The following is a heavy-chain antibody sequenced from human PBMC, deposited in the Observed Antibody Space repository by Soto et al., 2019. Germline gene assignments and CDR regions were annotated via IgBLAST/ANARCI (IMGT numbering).Heavy chain of an antibody. CDR3: AKVPSMIVVVIPRPFDY. J-gene: IGHJ4*02. Sequence: PGGSLRLSCAASGFTFSSYAMSWVRQAPGKGLEWVSAISGSGGSTYYADSVKGRFTISRDNSKNTLYLQMNSLRAEDTAVYYCAKVPSMIVVVIPRPFDYWGQGTLVTVSS. D-gene: IGHD3-22*01. CDR1: GFTFSSYA. V-gene: IGHV3-23*01. CDR2: ISGSGGST.